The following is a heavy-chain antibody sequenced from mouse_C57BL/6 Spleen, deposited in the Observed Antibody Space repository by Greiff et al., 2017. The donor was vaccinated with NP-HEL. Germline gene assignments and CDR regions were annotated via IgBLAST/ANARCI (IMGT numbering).Heavy chain of an antibody. CDR1: GFTFSDAW. D-gene: IGHD5-5*01. V-gene: IGHV6-6*01. J-gene: IGHJ1*03. Sequence: EVKVEESGGGLVQPGGSMKLSCAASGFTFSDAWMDWVRQSPEQGLEWVAEIRNNANNHATYYAVSVKGRFTISRDDSKSSVYLQMNSLRAEDTGIYYCTRRLPWDWYFDVWGTGTTVTVSS. CDR3: TRRLPWDWYFDV. CDR2: IRNNANNHAT.